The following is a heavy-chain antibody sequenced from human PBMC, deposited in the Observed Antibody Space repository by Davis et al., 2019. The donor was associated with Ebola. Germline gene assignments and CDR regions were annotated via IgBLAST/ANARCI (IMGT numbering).Heavy chain of an antibody. CDR1: GGSISSSTFY. D-gene: IGHD5-12*01. CDR2: IYSTGST. CDR3: ARHRRGWLPQYFDY. Sequence: MPGGSLRLSCTVSGGSISSSTFYWGWIRQPPGKGLEWIGTIYSTGSTYYNPSLKSRVTISVDTPQNQFSLRLSSVTAADTAVYYCARHRRGWLPQYFDYWGQGTLATVSS. V-gene: IGHV4-39*01. J-gene: IGHJ4*02.